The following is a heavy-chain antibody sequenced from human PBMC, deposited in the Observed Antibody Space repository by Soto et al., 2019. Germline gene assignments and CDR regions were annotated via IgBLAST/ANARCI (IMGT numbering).Heavy chain of an antibody. CDR1: GFTFDDYA. D-gene: IGHD3-3*01. J-gene: IGHJ4*02. Sequence: EVQLVESGGGLVQPGRSLRLSCAASGFTFDDYAMHWVRQAPGKGLEWVSGISWNSGSIGYADSVKGRFTISRANAKISLYLQMNSLRAEDTALYFCAKDRPYDFWSGGGVYDPDYWGQGTLVTVSS. CDR3: AKDRPYDFWSGGGVYDPDY. CDR2: ISWNSGSI. V-gene: IGHV3-9*01.